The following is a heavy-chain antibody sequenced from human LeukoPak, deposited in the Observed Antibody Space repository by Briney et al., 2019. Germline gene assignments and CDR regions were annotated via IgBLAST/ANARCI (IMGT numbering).Heavy chain of an antibody. D-gene: IGHD6-13*01. CDR1: GGSISSGVYN. V-gene: IGHV4-31*03. CDR3: ARAIIPAGAFDY. J-gene: IGHJ4*02. CDR2: IYSSGNT. Sequence: PSETLSLTCTVSGGSISSGVYNWNWIRQHPGKVLEWIAYIYSSGNTYYNPSLKSRVTISVETSKNHFSLKVSSVTAADTAVYYCARAIIPAGAFDYWGQGTPVTVSS.